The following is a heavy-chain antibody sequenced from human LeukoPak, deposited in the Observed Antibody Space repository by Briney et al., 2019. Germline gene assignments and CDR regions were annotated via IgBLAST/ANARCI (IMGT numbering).Heavy chain of an antibody. D-gene: IGHD5-18*01. CDR1: GISFSGSA. CDR3: SRHSSYVDTAMVTEGYGMDV. CDR2: IRRKANSYAT. Sequence: GSLRLSCAASGISFSGSALQWVRPASGKGLEWVGRIRRKANSYATAYAASGKGRFTISRDDSKNTAYLQMNSLKTEDTAVYYCSRHSSYVDTAMVTEGYGMDVWGQGTTVTVSS. V-gene: IGHV3-73*01. J-gene: IGHJ6*02.